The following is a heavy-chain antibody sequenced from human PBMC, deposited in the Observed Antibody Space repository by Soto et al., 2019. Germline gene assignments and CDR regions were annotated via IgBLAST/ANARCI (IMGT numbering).Heavy chain of an antibody. D-gene: IGHD2-21*01. Sequence: QVQVVQSGAEVQKPESSVKVSCKPSGGTFNTYTVNWVRLAPGHGLEWMGRFIPILDMANYAQKFQDRVTITADRSTFTAYMELSSLTSDDTAVYYCAITYCRDNSCPRDFDFWGPGTRVTVSS. CDR1: GGTFNTYT. V-gene: IGHV1-69*02. CDR3: AITYCRDNSCPRDFDF. J-gene: IGHJ4*02. CDR2: FIPILDMA.